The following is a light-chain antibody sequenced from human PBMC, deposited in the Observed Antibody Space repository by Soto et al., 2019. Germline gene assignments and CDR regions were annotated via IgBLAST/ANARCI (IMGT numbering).Light chain of an antibody. CDR1: SSDVGGYNS. J-gene: IGLJ1*01. CDR2: EVS. Sequence: QSVLTQPPSASGSPGQSVTISCTGTSSDVGGYNSVSWYQHHPGNAPNLMIYEVSKRHSGVPDRFSGSKSGNTASLTVSGLQAEDEADYYCSSYAGSDVVVFGTGTKLTVL. V-gene: IGLV2-8*01. CDR3: SSYAGSDVVV.